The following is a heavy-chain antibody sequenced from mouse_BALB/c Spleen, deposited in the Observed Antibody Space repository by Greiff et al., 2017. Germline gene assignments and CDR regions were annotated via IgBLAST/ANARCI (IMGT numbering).Heavy chain of an antibody. CDR1: GYTFTSYW. Sequence: VQLVESGAELARPGASVKLSCKASGYTFTSYWMQWVKQRPGQGLEWIGAIYPGDGDTRYTQKFKGKATLTADKSSSTAYMQLSSLASEDSAVYYCARSTMITTKFAYWVQGTLVTVSA. V-gene: IGHV1-87*01. CDR3: ARSTMITTKFAY. D-gene: IGHD2-4*01. CDR2: IYPGDGDT. J-gene: IGHJ3*01.